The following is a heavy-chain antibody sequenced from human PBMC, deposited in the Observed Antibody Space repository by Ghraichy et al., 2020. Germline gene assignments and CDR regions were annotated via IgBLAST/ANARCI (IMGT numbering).Heavy chain of an antibody. Sequence: SETLSLTCAVSGGSISSSNWWSWVRQPPGKGLEWIGEIYHSGSTNYNPSLKSRVTISVDKSKNQFSLKLSSVTAADTAVYYCARQGYSYGLVAFDIWGQGTMVTVSS. D-gene: IGHD5-18*01. V-gene: IGHV4-4*02. CDR2: IYHSGST. J-gene: IGHJ3*02. CDR3: ARQGYSYGLVAFDI. CDR1: GGSISSSNW.